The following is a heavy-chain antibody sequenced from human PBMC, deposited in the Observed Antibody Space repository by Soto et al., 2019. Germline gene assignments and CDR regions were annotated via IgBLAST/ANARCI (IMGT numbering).Heavy chain of an antibody. CDR1: GFTFSSYE. CDR2: TTSSGGTT. Sequence: PGGSLRLSCEASGFTFSSYEINWVRQAPGKGLEWISKTTSSGGTTSYADSVKGRFTISRDNAKNSLYLRMNNLRAEDTAVYYCAREQLLFRGILPYSYGMDVWGQGTTVTVSS. CDR3: AREQLLFRGILPYSYGMDV. V-gene: IGHV3-48*03. J-gene: IGHJ6*02. D-gene: IGHD3-10*01.